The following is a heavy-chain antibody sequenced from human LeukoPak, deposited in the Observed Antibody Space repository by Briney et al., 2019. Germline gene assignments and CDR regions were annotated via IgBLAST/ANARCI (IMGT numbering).Heavy chain of an antibody. CDR2: ISSSTTYI. D-gene: IGHD3-22*01. J-gene: IGHJ4*02. Sequence: GGSLRLSCVASGFTFSIHTMNWVRQAPGKGLEWVSSISSSTTYIYYADSVKGRFTLSRDNAKNSLYLQMNSLRAEDTAVYYCARERYHDSSLDYWGQGILVTVSS. CDR3: ARERYHDSSLDY. V-gene: IGHV3-21*01. CDR1: GFTFSIHT.